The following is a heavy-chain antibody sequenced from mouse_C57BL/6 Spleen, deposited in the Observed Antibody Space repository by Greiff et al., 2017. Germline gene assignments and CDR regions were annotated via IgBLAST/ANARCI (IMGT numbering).Heavy chain of an antibody. J-gene: IGHJ1*03. CDR2: ISYDGSN. CDR3: ARARDYGSNWYFDV. V-gene: IGHV3-6*01. D-gene: IGHD1-1*01. Sequence: EVQLQQSGPGLVKPSQSLSLTCSVTGYSITSGYYWNWIRQFPGNKLEWMGYISYDGSNNYNPSLKNRISFTRDTSKNQFCLKLNSVTTEDTATYYCARARDYGSNWYFDVWGTGTTVTVSS. CDR1: GYSITSGYY.